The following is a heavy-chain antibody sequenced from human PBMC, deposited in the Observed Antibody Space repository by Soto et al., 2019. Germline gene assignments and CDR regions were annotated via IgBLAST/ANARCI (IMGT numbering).Heavy chain of an antibody. CDR2: INPDSGAT. J-gene: IGHJ4*02. D-gene: IGHD2-8*02. V-gene: IGHV1-2*02. Sequence: ASVKVSCKASGYSFTGYYIHWVRQAPGQGLEWMGWINPDSGATNYAQNFQGRVTLTSDTSISTASMDLTSLTSDDTAVYYCARGDYGTGGYHVPYFDYWGQGTLVTVSS. CDR3: ARGDYGTGGYHVPYFDY. CDR1: GYSFTGYY.